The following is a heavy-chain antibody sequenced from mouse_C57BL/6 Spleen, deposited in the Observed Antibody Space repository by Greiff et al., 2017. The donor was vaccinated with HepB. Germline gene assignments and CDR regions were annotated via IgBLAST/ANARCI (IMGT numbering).Heavy chain of an antibody. D-gene: IGHD1-1*01. Sequence: QVQLKESGAELVKPGASVKISCKASGYAFSSYWMNWVKQRPGKGLEWIGQIYPGDGDTNYNGKFKGKATLTAGKSSSTAYMQLSSLTSEDSAVYFCAREYGTTVSLDYWGQGTTLTVSS. V-gene: IGHV1-80*01. CDR3: AREYGTTVSLDY. CDR1: GYAFSSYW. CDR2: IYPGDGDT. J-gene: IGHJ2*01.